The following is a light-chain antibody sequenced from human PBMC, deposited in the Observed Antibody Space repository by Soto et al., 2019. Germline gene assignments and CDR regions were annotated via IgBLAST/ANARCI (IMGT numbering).Light chain of an antibody. V-gene: IGLV2-11*01. CDR1: SSDVGGYNY. J-gene: IGLJ3*02. CDR3: QTFDSSLSGSV. Sequence: QSALTQPRSVSGSPGQSVTISCTGTSSDVGGYNYVSWYQQHPGKAPKLMIYDVTKRPSGVPERFSGSESGTSASLTITGLQAEDEAFYYCQTFDSSLSGSVFGGGTKLTVL. CDR2: DVT.